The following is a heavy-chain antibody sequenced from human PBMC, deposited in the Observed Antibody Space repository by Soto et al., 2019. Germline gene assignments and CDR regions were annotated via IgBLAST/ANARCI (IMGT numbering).Heavy chain of an antibody. J-gene: IGHJ4*02. D-gene: IGHD2-21*01. CDR2: ISSDGATI. CDR1: GLTFSKFE. CDR3: VRVGIVARPY. V-gene: IGHV3-48*03. Sequence: GGSLRLSCEVSGLTFSKFEMTWVRQAPGQGLEWVSSISSDGATIYYADSVKGRFTISRDNDKNLLYLQMNSLKGEDTATYYCVRVGIVARPYWGQGTPVTVSS.